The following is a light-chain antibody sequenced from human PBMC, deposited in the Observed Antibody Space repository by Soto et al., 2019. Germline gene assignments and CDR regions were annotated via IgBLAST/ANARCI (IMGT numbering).Light chain of an antibody. CDR1: QSVVRW. V-gene: IGKV1-5*01. Sequence: IQMTQSPSPLSASVGDRVTITCRASQSVVRWLAWYQQTPGKAPKLLIYDASSLESGVPSRFRGSGSGTEFTLTISSLQPDDFATYYCQEYTSWTFGPGTKVDLK. J-gene: IGKJ3*01. CDR3: QEYTSWT. CDR2: DAS.